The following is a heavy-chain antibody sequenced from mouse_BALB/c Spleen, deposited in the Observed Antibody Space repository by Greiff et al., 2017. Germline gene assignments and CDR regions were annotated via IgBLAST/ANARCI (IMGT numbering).Heavy chain of an antibody. CDR1: GYTFTSYV. CDR3: ERRRYGYADAMDD. Sequence: VQLQQSGPELVKPGASVKMSCKASGYTFTSYVMHWVKQKPGHGLAWIGYINPYNDGTKYNEKFKGKATLTSDKSSSTAYMELSSLTSEDSAVYYCERRRYGYADAMDDWGQGTSGTVAA. D-gene: IGHD2-2*01. V-gene: IGHV1-14*01. CDR2: INPYNDGT. J-gene: IGHJ4*01.